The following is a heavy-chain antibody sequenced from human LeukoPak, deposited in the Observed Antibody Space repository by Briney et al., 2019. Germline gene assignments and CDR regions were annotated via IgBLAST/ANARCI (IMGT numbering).Heavy chain of an antibody. D-gene: IGHD6-13*01. CDR1: GFTFSSYS. CDR2: ISSSSSYI. Sequence: GGSLRLSCAASGFTFSSYSMNWVRQAPGKGLEWVSSISSSSSYIYYADSVKGRFTISRDNAKNSLYLQMNSLRAEDTAVYYCASSSWQNDAFDIWGQGTMVTVSS. CDR3: ASSSWQNDAFDI. J-gene: IGHJ3*02. V-gene: IGHV3-21*01.